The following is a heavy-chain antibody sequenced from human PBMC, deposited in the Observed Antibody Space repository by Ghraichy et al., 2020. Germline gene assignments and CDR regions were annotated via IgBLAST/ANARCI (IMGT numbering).Heavy chain of an antibody. J-gene: IGHJ3*02. V-gene: IGHV5-51*01. CDR2: INPSDSDT. D-gene: IGHD1-1*01. CDR1: GYSVTSHW. Sequence: GESLNISCKGSGYSVTSHWIGWVRQMPGRGQEWMGIINPSDSDTAYSPSFQGQVTISADKDINTAYLQWTSLKASDTAMYYCARLTDWDAPFDIWGQGTRVTVSS. CDR3: ARLTDWDAPFDI.